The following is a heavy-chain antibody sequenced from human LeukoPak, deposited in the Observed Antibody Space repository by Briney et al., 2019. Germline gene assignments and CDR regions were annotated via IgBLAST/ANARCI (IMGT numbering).Heavy chain of an antibody. CDR3: ASVTAAAEFDP. J-gene: IGHJ5*02. CDR2: IYYSGST. CDR1: GGSISSYY. Sequence: ETLSLTCTVSGGSISSYYWSWIRQPPGKGLEWIGYIYYSGSTNYNPSLKSRVTISVDTSKNQFSLKLSSVTAADTAVYYCASVTAAAEFDPWGQGTPVTVSS. V-gene: IGHV4-59*01. D-gene: IGHD6-13*01.